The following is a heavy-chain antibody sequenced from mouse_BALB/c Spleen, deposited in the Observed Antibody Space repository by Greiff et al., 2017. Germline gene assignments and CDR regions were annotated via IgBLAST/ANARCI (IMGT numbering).Heavy chain of an antibody. J-gene: IGHJ4*01. Sequence: VQLQQSGPGLVAPSQSLSITCTVSGFSLTDYGVSWIRQPPGKGLEWLGGIWGGGSTYYNSALKSRLSISKENSKGQVFLKMNSLRTDDTAMYYCAKVNYYDSSYDAMDYWGQGTSVTVSS. CDR3: AKVNYYDSSYDAMDY. D-gene: IGHD1-1*01. CDR2: IWGGGST. V-gene: IGHV2-6-5*01. CDR1: GFSLTDYG.